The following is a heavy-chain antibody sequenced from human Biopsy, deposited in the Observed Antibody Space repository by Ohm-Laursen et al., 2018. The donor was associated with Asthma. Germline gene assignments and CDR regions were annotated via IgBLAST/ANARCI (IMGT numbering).Heavy chain of an antibody. V-gene: IGHV1-2*06. Sequence: GASVKVSCKASGYTFTDYYVMWLRQAPGQGLEWMGRINPVSGSTNFAQKFQGRLTMTRDRSIGTAYMELRRLTSADTAMYYCARSPYAGDYPSNSWGQGTLLTVSS. D-gene: IGHD4-17*01. CDR1: GYTFTDYY. CDR2: INPVSGST. J-gene: IGHJ4*02. CDR3: ARSPYAGDYPSNS.